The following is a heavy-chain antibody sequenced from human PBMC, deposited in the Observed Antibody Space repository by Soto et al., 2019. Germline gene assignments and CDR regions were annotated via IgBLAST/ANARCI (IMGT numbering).Heavy chain of an antibody. Sequence: GESLKISCAASGFTFSSYAMSWVRQAPGKGLEWVSGISGSGGSTYYADPVKGRFTISRDNSKNTLYLQVNSLRAEDTALYYCAKEFMVRGVPPLSFGMDVWGQGTTVTVS. CDR3: AKEFMVRGVPPLSFGMDV. J-gene: IGHJ6*02. V-gene: IGHV3-23*01. D-gene: IGHD3-10*01. CDR1: GFTFSSYA. CDR2: ISGSGGST.